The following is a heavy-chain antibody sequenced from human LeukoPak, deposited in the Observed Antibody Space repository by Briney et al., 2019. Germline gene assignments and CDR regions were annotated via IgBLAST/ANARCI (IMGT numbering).Heavy chain of an antibody. CDR3: ARGAGSVDY. D-gene: IGHD6-13*01. CDR2: IYYSGST. V-gene: IGHV4-59*01. CDR1: GGSISSYY. J-gene: IGHJ4*02. Sequence: ETLSLTCNVSGGSISSYYWSWIRQPPGQGLEWIGYIYYSGSTNYNPTLKSRITISVDTSKNQFSLKLSSVTAADAAVYYCARGAGSVDYWGQGTLVTVSS.